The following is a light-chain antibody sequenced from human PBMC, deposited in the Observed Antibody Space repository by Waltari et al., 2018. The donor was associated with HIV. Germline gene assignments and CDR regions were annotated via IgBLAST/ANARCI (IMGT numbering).Light chain of an antibody. J-gene: IGLJ1*01. CDR1: SSDVGGHNY. CDR3: CSYAASLYV. CDR2: DVT. Sequence: QSALTQPRSVSGSPGQSVTISCTGTSSDVGGHNYVSWYQQHPGKAPNGMIYDVTERPSGVPNRFSGSKSGNTASLTISGLQVDDEAYYYCCSYAASLYVFGTGTKVTVL. V-gene: IGLV2-11*01.